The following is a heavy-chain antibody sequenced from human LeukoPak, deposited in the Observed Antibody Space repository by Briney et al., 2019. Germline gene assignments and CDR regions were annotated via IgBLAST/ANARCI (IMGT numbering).Heavy chain of an antibody. D-gene: IGHD6-19*01. J-gene: IGHJ4*02. CDR3: ARDDVAVAGALDF. V-gene: IGHV3-33*01. Sequence: GGSLRLSCAASGYTFSSYGMHWVRQAPGKGLEGVAVIWYDGSNKYYADSVKGRFTISRDNSKNTLYLQMNSLRAEDTAIYYCARDDVAVAGALDFWGQGTLVTVSS. CDR2: IWYDGSNK. CDR1: GYTFSSYG.